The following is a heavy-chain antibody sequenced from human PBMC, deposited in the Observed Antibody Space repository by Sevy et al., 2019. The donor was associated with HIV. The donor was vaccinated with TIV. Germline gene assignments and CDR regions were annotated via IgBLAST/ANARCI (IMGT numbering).Heavy chain of an antibody. CDR1: GFTFSSYW. V-gene: IGHV3-7*03. Sequence: GGSLRLSCAASGFTFSSYWMSWVRQAPGKGLEWVATIKQDGSEKYYVDSVKGRFTISRDNAKNSLYLQMNSLRAEDTAVYYCARDPYYDFWSGYYYGMDVWGQGTTVTVSS. CDR2: IKQDGSEK. D-gene: IGHD3-3*01. J-gene: IGHJ6*02. CDR3: ARDPYYDFWSGYYYGMDV.